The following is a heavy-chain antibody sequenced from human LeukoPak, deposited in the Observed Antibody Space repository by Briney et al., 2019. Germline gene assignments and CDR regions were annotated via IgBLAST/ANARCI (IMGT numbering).Heavy chain of an antibody. CDR1: GFTVSSNY. CDR2: IYGGGTT. V-gene: IGHV3-53*01. Sequence: GRSLRLSCAASGFTVSSNYMSWVRQAPGKGLEWVSIIYGGGTTYYADSVKGRFTISRDNSKNTLYLQMNSLRAEDTAVYYCAPGGNEAFHIWGQGTMVTVSS. CDR3: APGGNEAFHI. D-gene: IGHD4-23*01. J-gene: IGHJ3*02.